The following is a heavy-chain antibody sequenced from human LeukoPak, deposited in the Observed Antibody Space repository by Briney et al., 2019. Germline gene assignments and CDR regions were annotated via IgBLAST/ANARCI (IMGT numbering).Heavy chain of an antibody. D-gene: IGHD3-9*01. J-gene: IGHJ6*02. Sequence: SETLSLTCTVSGGSISSYYWSWIRQPPGKGLEWIGYIYYSGSTNYNPSLKSRVTISVDTSKNQFSLKLSSVTAADTAVYYCARAMGMRELPTYYDILTGSSNYYYYYGMDVWGQGTTVTVSS. CDR1: GGSISSYY. V-gene: IGHV4-59*08. CDR3: ARAMGMRELPTYYDILTGSSNYYYYYGMDV. CDR2: IYYSGST.